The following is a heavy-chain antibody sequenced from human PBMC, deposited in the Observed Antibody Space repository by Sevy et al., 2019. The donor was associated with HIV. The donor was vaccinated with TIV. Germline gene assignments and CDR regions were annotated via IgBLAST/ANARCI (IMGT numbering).Heavy chain of an antibody. V-gene: IGHV4-39*01. CDR1: GGSISSSSYY. J-gene: IGHJ5*02. CDR3: ARQSWELLFLWFVP. D-gene: IGHD3-10*01. CDR2: IYYSGST. Sequence: SETLSLTCTVSGGSISSSSYYWGWIRQPPGKGLEWIGSIYYSGSTYYNPSLKSRVTISVDTSKSQVSLKLSSVTAADTAVYHCARQSWELLFLWFVPWGQGTLVTVSS.